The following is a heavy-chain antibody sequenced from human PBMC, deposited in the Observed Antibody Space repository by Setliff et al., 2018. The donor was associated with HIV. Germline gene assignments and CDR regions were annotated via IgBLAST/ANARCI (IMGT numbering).Heavy chain of an antibody. D-gene: IGHD6-19*01. Sequence: PSETLSLXCTVSGDSITSGHFYWGWIRQAPGKGLEWIGNILDGRVTFFNPSLRGRVTISVDASKNQVSLNLRSVTAADSAVYHCARPHSGRGGGAYFDPWGQGILVTVS. CDR2: ILDGRVT. J-gene: IGHJ5*02. CDR3: ARPHSGRGGGAYFDP. CDR1: GDSITSGHFY. V-gene: IGHV4-39*01.